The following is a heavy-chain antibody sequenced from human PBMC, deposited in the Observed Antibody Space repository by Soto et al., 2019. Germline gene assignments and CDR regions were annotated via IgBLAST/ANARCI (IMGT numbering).Heavy chain of an antibody. CDR2: IGSSSSTI. J-gene: IGHJ5*01. D-gene: IGHD6-19*01. V-gene: IGHV3-48*01. CDR1: GFTFSSYS. Sequence: GGSLRLSCAASGFTFSSYSMNWVRQAPGKGLEWVSYIGSSSSTIYYADSVKGRFTISRDNAKNSLYLQMNSLSVEDTAIYYCASRPRGSVAGTLDSWGQGSLVTVSS. CDR3: ASRPRGSVAGTLDS.